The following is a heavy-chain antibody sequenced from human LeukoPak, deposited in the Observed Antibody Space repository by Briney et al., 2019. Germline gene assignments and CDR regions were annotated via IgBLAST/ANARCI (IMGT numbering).Heavy chain of an antibody. J-gene: IGHJ2*01. CDR1: GAPVSSGSYY. Sequence: SETLSLTCTVSGAPVSSGSYYWTWIRQPPGEGLEWIGYIHYSGSTNYNPSLKSRVTISVDTSKNQFSLRLNSVTAADTAVYYCARDRGVPFSFDLWDRGTLVTVSS. D-gene: IGHD1-26*01. CDR3: ARDRGVPFSFDL. V-gene: IGHV4-61*01. CDR2: IHYSGST.